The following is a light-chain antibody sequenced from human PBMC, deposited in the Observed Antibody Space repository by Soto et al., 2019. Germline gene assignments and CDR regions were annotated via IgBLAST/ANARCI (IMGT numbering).Light chain of an antibody. V-gene: IGLV2-8*01. J-gene: IGLJ2*01. CDR3: SSQTGSATMV. CDR2: EVS. Sequence: QSALTQPPSASGSPGQSVTISWTGTSSDVGGYNYVSWYQQHPGKAPKLMIYEVSKRPSGVPDRFSGSKSGNTASLSVSGLQAEDEADYYCSSQTGSATMVFGGGTKLTVL. CDR1: SSDVGGYNY.